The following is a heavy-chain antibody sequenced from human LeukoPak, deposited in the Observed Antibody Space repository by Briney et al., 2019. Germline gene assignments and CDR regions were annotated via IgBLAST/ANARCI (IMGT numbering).Heavy chain of an antibody. V-gene: IGHV3-23*01. CDR3: ATSSIAARDPRKNAFDI. J-gene: IGHJ3*02. Sequence: PGGSLRLSCAASGFTFSSYGMSWVRQAPGKGLEWVSAISGSGGSTYYADSVKGRFTISRDNSKNTLYLQMNSLRAEDTAVYYCATSSIAARDPRKNAFDIWGQGTMVTVSS. CDR2: ISGSGGST. D-gene: IGHD6-6*01. CDR1: GFTFSSYG.